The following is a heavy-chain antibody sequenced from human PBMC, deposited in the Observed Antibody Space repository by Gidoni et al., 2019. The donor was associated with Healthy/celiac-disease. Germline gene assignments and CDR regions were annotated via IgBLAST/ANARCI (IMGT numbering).Heavy chain of an antibody. CDR3: ARRYFGSLW. CDR2: IYYSGST. J-gene: IGHJ4*02. V-gene: IGHV4-39*01. D-gene: IGHD3-10*01. CDR1: GGSISSSSYS. Sequence: QLQLQESGPGLVKPSETLSLTCTVSGGSISSSSYSWGWLRQPPGKGLEWIGRIYYSGSTYYNPSLKSRVTISVDTSKNQFSLKLSSVTAADTAVYYCARRYFGSLWWGQGTLVTVSS.